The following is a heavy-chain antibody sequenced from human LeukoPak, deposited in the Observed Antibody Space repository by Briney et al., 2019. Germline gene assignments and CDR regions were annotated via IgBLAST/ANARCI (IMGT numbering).Heavy chain of an antibody. CDR3: ARDLGAARVY. D-gene: IGHD1-26*01. CDR1: GFTFGSYG. V-gene: IGHV3-33*01. J-gene: IGHJ4*02. Sequence: PGRSLRLSCAASGFTFGSYGMHWVRQAPGKGLEWVTVIWYDGSNTYYADSVKGRFTISRGNSKDTLYLQMNSLKTEDTAVYYCARDLGAARVYWGQGTLVTVSS. CDR2: IWYDGSNT.